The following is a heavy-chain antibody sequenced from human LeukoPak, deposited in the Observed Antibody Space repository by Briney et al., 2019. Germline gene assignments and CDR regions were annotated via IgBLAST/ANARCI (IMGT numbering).Heavy chain of an antibody. D-gene: IGHD2-8*01. CDR1: GFTFTTYW. CDR3: SNGIYDRSY. Sequence: PGGSLRLSCAASGFTFTTYWMAWVRQAPGKGLEWVANIKQDGSEAVYADSVRGRFTISRDNAKSSLYLQMNSLRVEDTAVYYCSNGIYDRSYWGQGTLVTVSS. CDR2: IKQDGSEA. V-gene: IGHV3-7*01. J-gene: IGHJ4*02.